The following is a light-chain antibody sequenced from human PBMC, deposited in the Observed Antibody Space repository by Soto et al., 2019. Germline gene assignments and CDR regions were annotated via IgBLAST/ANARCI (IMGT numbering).Light chain of an antibody. V-gene: IGKV3-20*01. CDR1: QSVSSSY. Sequence: ENVLTQSPGTLSLSPGERATLSCRASQSVSSSYLAWYQQKPGQAPRLLIYGASSSATGIPDRFSGSGSGTDFNLTISRLGPEDFAVYYCQQYGGSPMHTFGQGTKLEIK. J-gene: IGKJ2*01. CDR2: GAS. CDR3: QQYGGSPMHT.